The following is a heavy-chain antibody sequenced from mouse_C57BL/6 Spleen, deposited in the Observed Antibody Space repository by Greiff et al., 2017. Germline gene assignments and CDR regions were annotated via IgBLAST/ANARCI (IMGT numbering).Heavy chain of an antibody. CDR2: INPNNGGT. D-gene: IGHD3-2*01. V-gene: IGHV1-26*01. J-gene: IGHJ2*01. Sequence: VQLQQSGPELVKPGASVKISCKASGYTFTDYYMNWVKQSHGKSLEWIGDINPNNGGTSYNQKFKGKATLTVDKSSSTAYMELRSLTSEDSAVYYCARSDSSLYYFDYWGQGTTLTVSS. CDR1: GYTFTDYY. CDR3: ARSDSSLYYFDY.